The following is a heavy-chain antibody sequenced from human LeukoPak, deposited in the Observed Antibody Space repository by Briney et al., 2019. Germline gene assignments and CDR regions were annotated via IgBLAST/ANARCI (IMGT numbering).Heavy chain of an antibody. D-gene: IGHD6-19*01. CDR3: AGGAASRIAVAGRIDY. CDR1: GGSFSGYY. Sequence: SETLSLICAVYGGSFSGYYWSWIRQPPGKGLEWIGEINHSGSTNYNPSLKSRVTISVHTSKNQFSLKLSSVTAADTAVYYCAGGAASRIAVAGRIDYWGQGTLVTVSS. J-gene: IGHJ4*02. CDR2: INHSGST. V-gene: IGHV4-34*01.